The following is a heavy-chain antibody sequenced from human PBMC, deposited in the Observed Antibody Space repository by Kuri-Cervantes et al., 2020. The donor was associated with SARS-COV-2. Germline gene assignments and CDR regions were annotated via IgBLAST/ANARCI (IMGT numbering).Heavy chain of an antibody. V-gene: IGHV3-11*03. J-gene: IGHJ4*02. CDR3: AVIQNSGSYSTRSSYFDY. D-gene: IGHD1-26*01. CDR1: GFTFSDYY. CDR2: ISSSSSYT. Sequence: LSLTCAASGFTFSDYYMSWIRQAPGKGLEWVSYISSSSSYTNYADSVNGRFTISRDNAKNSLYLQMNSLRAEDTAVYYCAVIQNSGSYSTRSSYFDYWGQGTLVTVSS.